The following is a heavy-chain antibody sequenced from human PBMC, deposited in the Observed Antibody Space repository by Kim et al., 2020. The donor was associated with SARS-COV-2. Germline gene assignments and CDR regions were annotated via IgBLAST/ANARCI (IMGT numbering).Heavy chain of an antibody. CDR3: ARGRIAAAGRYFDY. D-gene: IGHD6-13*01. J-gene: IGHJ4*02. Sequence: NRSLKNRVTRSVDTTKNQFSLKLSSVTAADTAVYYCARGRIAAAGRYFDYWGQGTLVTVSS. V-gene: IGHV4-34*01.